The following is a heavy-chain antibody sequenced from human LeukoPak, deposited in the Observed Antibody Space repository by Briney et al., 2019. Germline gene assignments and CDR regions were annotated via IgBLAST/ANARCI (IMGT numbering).Heavy chain of an antibody. CDR3: ATGTSGSYYVGIVRPIDY. CDR1: GYTLTELP. Sequence: ASVQVSCKVSGYTLTELPIHWVRQAPGKGLAWMGGFDPDDGEILYAQMFQGRVTMTEDTSSDTASMELSSLRSEDTAVYYCATGTSGSYYVGIVRPIDYWGQGTLATVPS. D-gene: IGHD1-26*01. V-gene: IGHV1-24*01. CDR2: FDPDDGEI. J-gene: IGHJ4*02.